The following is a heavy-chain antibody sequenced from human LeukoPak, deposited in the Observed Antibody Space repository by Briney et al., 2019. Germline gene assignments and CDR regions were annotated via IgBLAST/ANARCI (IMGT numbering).Heavy chain of an antibody. D-gene: IGHD3-22*01. Sequence: SETLSLTRTVSGGSISSYYWSWIRQPPGKGLEWIGYIYYSGSTNYNPSLKSRVTISVDTSKNQFSLKLSSVTAADTAVYYCARSHGGSGYSWAYGYWGQGTLVTVSS. CDR1: GGSISSYY. CDR3: ARSHGGSGYSWAYGY. J-gene: IGHJ4*02. V-gene: IGHV4-59*08. CDR2: IYYSGST.